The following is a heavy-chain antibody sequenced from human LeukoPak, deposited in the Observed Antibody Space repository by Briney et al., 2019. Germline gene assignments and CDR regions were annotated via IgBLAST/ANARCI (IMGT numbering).Heavy chain of an antibody. CDR2: LNPKGGDT. CDR1: GYSFIDNY. J-gene: IGHJ3*02. V-gene: IGHV1-2*02. Sequence: VKVSCKASGYSFIDNYVHWVRQARGQGLEYMGWLNPKGGDTNFSQRFKGRVTITSDTSISTEYLEMRKLRSDDTAVYFCARGKDDSTGHYDAFDIWGHGTMVTVSS. D-gene: IGHD3-22*01. CDR3: ARGKDDSTGHYDAFDI.